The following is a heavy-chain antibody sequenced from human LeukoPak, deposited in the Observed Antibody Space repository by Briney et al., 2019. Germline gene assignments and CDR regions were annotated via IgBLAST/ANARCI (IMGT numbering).Heavy chain of an antibody. CDR1: GYSISSGYY. J-gene: IGHJ4*02. Sequence: SETLSLNCTVSGYSISSGYYWGWIRQPPGKGLEWMGSLCHSGRTYYNPSLKNRVTISVDTSKNQFSLKLRSLTAADTAVYYCARVESSGTSCDYWGQGTLVTVSS. CDR2: LCHSGRT. V-gene: IGHV4-38-2*02. D-gene: IGHD2-2*01. CDR3: ARVESSGTSCDY.